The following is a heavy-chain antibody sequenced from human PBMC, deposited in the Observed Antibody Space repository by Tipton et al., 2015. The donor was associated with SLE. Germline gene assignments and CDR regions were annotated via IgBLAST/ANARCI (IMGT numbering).Heavy chain of an antibody. CDR2: ISSSGSTI. CDR1: GFTFSSYE. Sequence: SLRLSCAASGFTFSSYEMNWVRQAPGKGLEWVSYISSSGSTIYYADSVKGRFTISRDNAKNSLYLQMNSLRAEDTAVYYCARQGVSGSYDYWGQGPLVTVSS. V-gene: IGHV3-48*03. J-gene: IGHJ4*02. D-gene: IGHD1-26*01. CDR3: ARQGVSGSYDY.